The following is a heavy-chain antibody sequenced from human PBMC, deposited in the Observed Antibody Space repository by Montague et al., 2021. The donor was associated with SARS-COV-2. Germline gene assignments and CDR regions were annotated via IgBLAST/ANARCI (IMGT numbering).Heavy chain of an antibody. J-gene: IGHJ6*02. Sequence: SETLSLTCAVYGGSFSGYYWSWIRQPPGKGLEWIGEINHSGSTNYNPSLKSRVTISVGTSENQFSLKLSSVTAADTAVYYCARVRYYGSGTSLGMDVWGQGTTVTVSS. CDR2: INHSGST. CDR3: ARVRYYGSGTSLGMDV. D-gene: IGHD3-10*01. V-gene: IGHV4-34*01. CDR1: GGSFSGYY.